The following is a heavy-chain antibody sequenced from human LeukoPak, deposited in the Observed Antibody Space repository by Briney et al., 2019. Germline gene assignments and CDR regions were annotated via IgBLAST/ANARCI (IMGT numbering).Heavy chain of an antibody. V-gene: IGHV4-4*07. Sequence: PSETLSLTCTVSGGSISNYYWSWIRHPAGKGLEWIGRFYTSGSTNYNPSLKSRVTMSVDTSKNQFSLKLSSVTAADTAVYYCARVNSSWPSYYYYYMDVWGKGTTVTVSS. J-gene: IGHJ6*03. CDR3: ARVNSSWPSYYYYYMDV. CDR2: FYTSGST. CDR1: GGSISNYY. D-gene: IGHD6-13*01.